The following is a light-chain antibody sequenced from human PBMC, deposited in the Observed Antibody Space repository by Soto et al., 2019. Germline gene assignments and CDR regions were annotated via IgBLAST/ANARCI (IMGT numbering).Light chain of an antibody. J-gene: IGKJ1*01. CDR2: GAS. CDR3: QQFNNWPRT. CDR1: QSVSSS. Sequence: EIVMTQSPATLSVSPEERATLSCRASQSVSSSLAWYQQKPGQAPRLLIYGASTRATGVPARFSGSGSGTEFTLTISSLQSEDFAVYYCQQFNNWPRTFGQGTKVEIK. V-gene: IGKV3-15*01.